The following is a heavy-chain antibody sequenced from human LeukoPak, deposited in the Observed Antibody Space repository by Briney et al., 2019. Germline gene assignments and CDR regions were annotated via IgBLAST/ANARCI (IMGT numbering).Heavy chain of an antibody. J-gene: IGHJ4*02. D-gene: IGHD6-19*01. V-gene: IGHV1-8*03. Sequence: GASVKVSCKASGYTFTSYDINWVRQATGQGLEWMGWMNPNSGNTGYAQKFQGRVTITRNTSISTAYMELSSLRSEDTAVYYCARTPSGIAVAEDYWGQGTLVTVSS. CDR1: GYTFTSYD. CDR3: ARTPSGIAVAEDY. CDR2: MNPNSGNT.